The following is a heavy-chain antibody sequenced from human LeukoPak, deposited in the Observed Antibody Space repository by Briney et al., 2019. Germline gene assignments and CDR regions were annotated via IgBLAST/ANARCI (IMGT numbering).Heavy chain of an antibody. CDR2: FYSGGSA. J-gene: IGHJ4*02. CDR1: GFTVSSNY. Sequence: GGSLRLSCAASGFTVSSNYMTWVRQAPGKGLEWVSIFYSGGSAYYAESVKGRFTISRDNSKNTVYLQMNSLRAEDTAAYYCARDLSYGDYVWDYWGQGTLVTVSS. CDR3: ARDLSYGDYVWDY. D-gene: IGHD4-17*01. V-gene: IGHV3-66*01.